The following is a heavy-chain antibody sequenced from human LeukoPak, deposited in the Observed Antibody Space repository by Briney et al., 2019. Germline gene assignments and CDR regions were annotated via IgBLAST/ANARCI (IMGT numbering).Heavy chain of an antibody. V-gene: IGHV3-48*01. Sequence: GGSLRLSCAASGFTFSSYAMSWVRQAPGKGLEWVSYISSSSSTIYYADSVKGRFTISRDNAKNSLYLQMNSLRAEDTAVYYCARDQYYGSGSYDYWGQGTLVTVSS. CDR3: ARDQYYGSGSYDY. CDR1: GFTFSSYA. D-gene: IGHD3-10*01. J-gene: IGHJ4*02. CDR2: ISSSSSTI.